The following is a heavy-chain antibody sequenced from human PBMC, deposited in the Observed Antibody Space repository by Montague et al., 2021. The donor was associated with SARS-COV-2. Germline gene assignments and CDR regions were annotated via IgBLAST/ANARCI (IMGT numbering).Heavy chain of an antibody. CDR2: ISSSGSTI. J-gene: IGHJ4*02. V-gene: IGHV3-48*03. D-gene: IGHD4-17*01. CDR1: GFTFSSYE. Sequence: SLRLSLSAFGFTFSSYEMNWVRQAPGKGLEWVSYISSSGSTIYYADSVKGRFTISRDNAKNSLYPQMNSLRAEDTAVYYCARVRATVTTMDYFDYWGQGTLVTVSS. CDR3: ARVRATVTTMDYFDY.